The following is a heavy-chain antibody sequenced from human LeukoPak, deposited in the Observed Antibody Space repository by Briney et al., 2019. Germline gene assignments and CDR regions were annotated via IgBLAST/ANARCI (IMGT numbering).Heavy chain of an antibody. V-gene: IGHV1-2*02. CDR2: INSNSGGT. CDR1: GYTFTGYY. D-gene: IGHD1-26*01. CDR3: ARARIVGATLKKNAFDI. Sequence: GASVKVSCKASGYTFTGYYMHWVRQAPVQGLEWMGWINSNSGGTNYAQKFQGRVTMTRDTSISTAYMELSRLRSDDAAVYYCARARIVGATLKKNAFDIWGQGTMVTVSS. J-gene: IGHJ3*02.